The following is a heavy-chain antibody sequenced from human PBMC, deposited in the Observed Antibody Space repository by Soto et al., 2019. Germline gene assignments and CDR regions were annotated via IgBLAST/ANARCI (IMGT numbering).Heavy chain of an antibody. CDR3: ARGYPAAPRTSHFDY. J-gene: IGHJ4*02. CDR1: GFTFSSYA. D-gene: IGHD6-13*01. V-gene: IGHV3-30-3*01. CDR2: ISYDGTNE. Sequence: QVQLVESGGGVVQPGRSLRLSCAASGFTFSSYAMHCVRQAPGKGLEWVAVISYDGTNEFYADSVKGRFTISRDNSXXTMYLKMNGLRAEDTAVYYCARGYPAAPRTSHFDYWGQGTLVTVSS.